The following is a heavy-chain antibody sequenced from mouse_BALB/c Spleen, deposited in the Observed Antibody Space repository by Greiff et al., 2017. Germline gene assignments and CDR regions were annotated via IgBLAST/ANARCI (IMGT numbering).Heavy chain of an antibody. CDR3: TNYAY. CDR2: IYPSDSYT. CDR1: GYTFTSYW. Sequence: QVQLQQPGAELVRPGASVKLSCKASGYTFTSYWINWVKQRPGQGLEWIGNIYPSDSYTNYNQKFKDKATLTVDKSSSTAYMQLSSPTSEDSAVYYCTNYAYWGQGTTLTVSS. J-gene: IGHJ2*01. V-gene: IGHV1-69*02. D-gene: IGHD1-1*01.